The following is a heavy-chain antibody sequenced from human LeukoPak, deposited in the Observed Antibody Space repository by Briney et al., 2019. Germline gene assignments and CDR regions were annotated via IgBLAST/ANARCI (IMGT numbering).Heavy chain of an antibody. J-gene: IGHJ3*02. V-gene: IGHV3-21*01. Sequence: GGSLRLSCAASGFTFSSYSMNWVRQAPGKGLEWVSSISSSSSFIYYADSVKGRFTISRDNAKNSLYLQMNSLRAEDTAVYYCARALWDSPTDAFDIWGQGTMVTVSP. CDR2: ISSSSSFI. D-gene: IGHD2/OR15-2a*01. CDR3: ARALWDSPTDAFDI. CDR1: GFTFSSYS.